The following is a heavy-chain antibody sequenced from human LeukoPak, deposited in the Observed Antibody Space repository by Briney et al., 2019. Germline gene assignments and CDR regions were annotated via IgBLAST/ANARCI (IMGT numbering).Heavy chain of an antibody. Sequence: GGSLRLSCAASGFTFSSHCMNWVRQAPGKGLEWVSSISTTSIYIYYADSVKGRFTISRDNAKDSLHLQMNSLRAEDTAIYYCTRDQGFWTASTHDGFDVWGQGIMVTVSS. CDR3: TRDQGFWTASTHDGFDV. D-gene: IGHD3/OR15-3a*01. V-gene: IGHV3-21*01. CDR1: GFTFSSHC. CDR2: ISTTSIYI. J-gene: IGHJ3*01.